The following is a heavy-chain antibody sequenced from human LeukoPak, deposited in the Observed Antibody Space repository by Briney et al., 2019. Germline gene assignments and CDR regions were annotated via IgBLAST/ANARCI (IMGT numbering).Heavy chain of an antibody. J-gene: IGHJ4*02. CDR3: AKVRPASRYYFDY. CDR1: GFTFSSYA. D-gene: IGHD6-25*01. Sequence: SGGSLRLSCAASGFTFSSYAMSWVRQAPGKGLEWVSAISGSGGSTYYADSVKGRFTISRDNSKNTLYLQMYSLRAEDTAVYYCAKVRPASRYYFDYWGQGTLVTVSS. V-gene: IGHV3-23*01. CDR2: ISGSGGST.